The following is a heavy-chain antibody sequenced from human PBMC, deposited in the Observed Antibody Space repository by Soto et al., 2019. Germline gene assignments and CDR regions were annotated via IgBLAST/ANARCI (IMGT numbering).Heavy chain of an antibody. CDR1: GFTFSSYA. D-gene: IGHD6-13*01. J-gene: IGHJ4*02. CDR2: ISYDGSNK. V-gene: IGHV3-30-3*01. Sequence: QVQLVESGGGVVQPGRSLRLSCAASGFTFSSYAMHWVRQAPGKGLEWVAVISYDGSNKYYADSVKGRFTISRDNSKNTLYLQVNSLGGQDTAVYYCARLYSSDWYEEVPVYWCQCTLVTVSS. CDR3: ARLYSSDWYEEVPVY.